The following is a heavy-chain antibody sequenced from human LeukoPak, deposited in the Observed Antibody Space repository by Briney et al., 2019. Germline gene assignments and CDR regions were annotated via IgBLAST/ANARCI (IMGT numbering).Heavy chain of an antibody. V-gene: IGHV3-23*01. Sequence: GGSLRLSCAASGFTFSSYAMSWVRQAPGKGLEWVSAISGSGGSTYYADSVKGRFTISRDNSKNTLYLQTNSLRAEDTAVYYCARGSRGGNAGYQFDYWGQGTLVTVSS. CDR3: ARGSRGGNAGYQFDY. CDR2: ISGSGGST. CDR1: GFTFSSYA. D-gene: IGHD4-23*01. J-gene: IGHJ4*02.